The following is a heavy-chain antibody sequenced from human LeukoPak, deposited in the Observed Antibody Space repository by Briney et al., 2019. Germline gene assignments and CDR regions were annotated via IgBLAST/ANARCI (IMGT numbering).Heavy chain of an antibody. Sequence: SETLSLTCTVSGGSISSSSYYWGWIRQPPGKGLEWIGSIYYSGSTYYNLSLKSRVTISVDTSKSQFSLKLSSVTAADTAVYYCARGHNYYGSVVFWFDPWGQGTLVTVSS. J-gene: IGHJ5*02. CDR1: GGSISSSSYY. V-gene: IGHV4-39*01. CDR2: IYYSGST. CDR3: ARGHNYYGSVVFWFDP. D-gene: IGHD3-10*01.